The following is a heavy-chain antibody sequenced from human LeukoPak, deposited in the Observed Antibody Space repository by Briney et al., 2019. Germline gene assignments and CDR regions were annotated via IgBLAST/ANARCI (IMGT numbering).Heavy chain of an antibody. Sequence: PGRSLRLSCAASGFTFSTYAMHWVRQGPGKGLEWVAFISYDGGNKYYADSVKGRFTISRDNSKNTLYLQMNSLRAEDTAVYYCARDYSAALVWCFALWGRGTLVTVSS. CDR3: ARDYSAALVWCFAL. V-gene: IGHV3-30-3*01. CDR1: GFTFSTYA. CDR2: ISYDGGNK. J-gene: IGHJ2*01. D-gene: IGHD6-13*01.